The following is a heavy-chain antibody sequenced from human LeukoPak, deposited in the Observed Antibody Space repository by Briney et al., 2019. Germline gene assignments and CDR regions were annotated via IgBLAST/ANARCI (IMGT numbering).Heavy chain of an antibody. V-gene: IGHV3-23*01. J-gene: IGHJ1*01. CDR2: ITGTSDRT. D-gene: IGHD2-21*02. Sequence: GGSLRLSCEASGFTFSNYAMAWVRQAPGKGLEWVSLITGTSDRTDYAASVKGRFTISRDNAKSTVHLQMNSLRVEDTAVYYCAREGSGVVTLDHWGQGTLVTVSS. CDR1: GFTFSNYA. CDR3: AREGSGVVTLDH.